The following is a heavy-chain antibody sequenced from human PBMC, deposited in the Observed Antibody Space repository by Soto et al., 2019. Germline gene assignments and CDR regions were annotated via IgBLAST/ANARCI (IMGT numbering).Heavy chain of an antibody. D-gene: IGHD4-17*01. CDR3: VKDDGDYSFDY. CDR2: INQGGSEK. V-gene: IGHV3-7*03. Sequence: GGSLRLSCAASGFTFSNYWMSWVRQAPGKGLEWVAKINQGGSEKWSADSVKGRFTISRDNAKNSLYLQLNSLGAEDTAVYYCVKDDGDYSFDYWGQGTLV. CDR1: GFTFSNYW. J-gene: IGHJ4*02.